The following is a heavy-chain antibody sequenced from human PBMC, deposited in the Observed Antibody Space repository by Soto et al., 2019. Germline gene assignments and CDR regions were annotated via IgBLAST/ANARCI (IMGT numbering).Heavy chain of an antibody. CDR1: GFTFSSYD. Sequence: PGGSLRLSCAASGFTFSSYDMHWVRQATGKGLEWVSAIGTAGDTYSPGSAKGRYTISRDNAKNSSYLQMNSLGAEDTDVYYCARAVVGSSWYYYYCGMDVWGQGTTVTVSS. CDR3: ARAVVGSSWYYYYCGMDV. CDR2: IGTAGDT. J-gene: IGHJ6*02. D-gene: IGHD6-13*01. V-gene: IGHV3-13*01.